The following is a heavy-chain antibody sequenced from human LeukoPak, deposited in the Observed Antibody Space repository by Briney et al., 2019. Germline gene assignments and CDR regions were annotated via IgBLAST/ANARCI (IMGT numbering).Heavy chain of an antibody. CDR3: ARDLHYYDSSGYYYYYGMDV. CDR1: GFTFSSYD. V-gene: IGHV3-13*05. CDR2: IGTAGDP. J-gene: IGHJ6*02. D-gene: IGHD3-22*01. Sequence: SGGSLRLSRAASGFTFSSYDMHWVRQATGKGLEWVSAIGTAGDPNYPGSVKGRFTISRENAKNSLYLQMNSLRAGDTAVYYCARDLHYYDSSGYYYYYGMDVWGQGTTVTVSS.